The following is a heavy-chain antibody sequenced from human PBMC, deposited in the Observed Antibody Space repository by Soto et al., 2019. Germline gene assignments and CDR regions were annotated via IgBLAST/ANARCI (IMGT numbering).Heavy chain of an antibody. V-gene: IGHV1-69*02. Sequence: QVQLVQSGAEVKKPGSSVKVSCKASGGTFSSYTISWVRQAPGQGLEWMGRIIPILGIANYAQKFQGRVTITADKSTSTAYMELSSLRSEDTAVYYCARASMVRGPLGDYWGQGTLVTVSS. J-gene: IGHJ4*02. D-gene: IGHD3-10*01. CDR1: GGTFSSYT. CDR2: IIPILGIA. CDR3: ARASMVRGPLGDY.